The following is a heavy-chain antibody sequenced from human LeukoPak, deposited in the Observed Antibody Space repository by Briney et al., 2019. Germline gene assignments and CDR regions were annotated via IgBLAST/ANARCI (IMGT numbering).Heavy chain of an antibody. CDR3: ARGPDITGTNYYYYMDV. Sequence: ASVKVSCKASGYTFTSYGISWVRQAPGQGLEWMGWISAYNGNTNYAQKLQGRVTMTTDTSTSTAYMELRSLRSDDTAVYYCARGPDITGTNYYYYMDVWGKGTTVTVSS. CDR2: ISAYNGNT. D-gene: IGHD1/OR15-1a*01. V-gene: IGHV1-18*01. J-gene: IGHJ6*03. CDR1: GYTFTSYG.